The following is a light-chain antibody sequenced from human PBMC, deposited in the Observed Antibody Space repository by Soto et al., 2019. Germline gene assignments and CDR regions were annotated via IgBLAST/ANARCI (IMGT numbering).Light chain of an antibody. Sequence: ETVLTQSPGTLSLSPGERATLSCRASQSVSSSYLAWYQQKPGQAPRLLIYGASSRATGIPDRFTGSGSGTDFTLTISRLEPEDFAVYYCQHYDSSPPSWTCGQGTKVEIK. CDR3: QHYDSSPPSWT. CDR2: GAS. V-gene: IGKV3-20*01. J-gene: IGKJ1*01. CDR1: QSVSSSY.